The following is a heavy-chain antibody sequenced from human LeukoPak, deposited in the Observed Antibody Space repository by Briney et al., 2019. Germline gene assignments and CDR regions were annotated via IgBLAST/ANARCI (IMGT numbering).Heavy chain of an antibody. D-gene: IGHD5-24*01. CDR2: IKQDGSEK. CDR3: TRVGYIDEGIDY. Sequence: GGSLRLSCAASGFTFSSYYMSWVRQAPGKGLEWVANIKQDGSEKYYVDSVKGRFTISRDNAKNSLYLQMNSLRAEDTAIYYCTRVGYIDEGIDYWGQGTLVTVSS. J-gene: IGHJ4*02. V-gene: IGHV3-7*04. CDR1: GFTFSSYY.